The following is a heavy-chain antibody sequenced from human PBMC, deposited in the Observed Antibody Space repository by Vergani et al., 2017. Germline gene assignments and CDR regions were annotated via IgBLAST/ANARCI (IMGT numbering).Heavy chain of an antibody. J-gene: IGHJ3*02. CDR3: ARASMPVAAVGGAFDI. V-gene: IGHV1-69*06. D-gene: IGHD6-19*01. CDR1: GGTFSSYA. CDR2: IIPIFGTA. Sequence: QVQLVQSGAEVKKPGSSVKVSCKASGGTFSSYAISWVRQAPGQGLEWMGGIIPIFGTANYAQKFQGRVTITADKSTSPAYMELSSLRSEDTAVYYCARASMPVAAVGGAFDIWGQGTMVTVSS.